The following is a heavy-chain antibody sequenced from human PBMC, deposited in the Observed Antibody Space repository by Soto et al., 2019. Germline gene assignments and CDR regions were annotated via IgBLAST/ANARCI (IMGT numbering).Heavy chain of an antibody. D-gene: IGHD1-1*01. CDR3: ARHSNEYRKSLDY. J-gene: IGHJ4*02. CDR1: GGSMSGYY. V-gene: IGHV4-59*08. CDR2: IYYSGST. Sequence: QLQLQESGPGLVKPSETLSLTCTVSGGSMSGYYWSWIRQPPGKGLEGIAYIYYSGSTNSNPSLKSRVTISVDTSKNQFSLKLSSVTAADTAVYYCARHSNEYRKSLDYWGQGTLVTVSS.